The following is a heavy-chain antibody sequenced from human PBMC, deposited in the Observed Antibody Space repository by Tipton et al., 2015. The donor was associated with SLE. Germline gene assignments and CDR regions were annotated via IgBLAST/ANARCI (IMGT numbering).Heavy chain of an antibody. CDR1: GFTFSSYA. CDR2: ISYDGSNK. D-gene: IGHD6-13*01. Sequence: SLRLSCAASGFTFSSYAMHWVRQAPGKGLEWVAVISYDGSNKYYADSVKGRFTISRDNSKNTLYLQMNSLRAEDTAVYYCARDGIGGAPQQPVPQYFQHWGQGTLVTVSS. J-gene: IGHJ1*01. CDR3: ARDGIGGAPQQPVPQYFQH. V-gene: IGHV3-30*04.